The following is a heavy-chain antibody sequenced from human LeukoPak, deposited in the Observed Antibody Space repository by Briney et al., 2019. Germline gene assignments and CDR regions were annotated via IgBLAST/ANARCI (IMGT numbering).Heavy chain of an antibody. Sequence: GGSLRLSCAASGFTFSDYYMSWVRQAPGEGLDWVAVISYDGSNKHYADSVKGRFTISRDNSKNTLYLQMNSLRAEDTAVYYCARENSGTYPIDYWGQGALVTVSS. D-gene: IGHD1-26*01. CDR1: GFTFSDYY. V-gene: IGHV3-30-3*01. J-gene: IGHJ4*02. CDR3: ARENSGTYPIDY. CDR2: ISYDGSNK.